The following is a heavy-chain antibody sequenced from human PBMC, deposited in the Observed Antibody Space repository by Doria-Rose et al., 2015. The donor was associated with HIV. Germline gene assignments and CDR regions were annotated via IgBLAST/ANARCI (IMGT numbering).Heavy chain of an antibody. D-gene: IGHD6-19*01. V-gene: IGHV3-33*01. CDR3: ARGQWLAPFDY. CDR1: GFTFNGYG. CDR2: IWYDGSNK. Sequence: QVQLVQSGRGVVQPGRSLRLSCAASGFTFNGYGMHWVRQAPGKGLGWVALIWYDGSNKYYADSVKGRFTISRDNSKNTLYLQINSLRAEDTAVYYCARGQWLAPFDYWGQGTLVTVSS. J-gene: IGHJ4*02.